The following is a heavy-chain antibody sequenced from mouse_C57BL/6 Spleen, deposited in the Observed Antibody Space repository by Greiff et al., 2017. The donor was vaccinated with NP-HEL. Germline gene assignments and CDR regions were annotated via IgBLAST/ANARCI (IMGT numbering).Heavy chain of an antibody. D-gene: IGHD2-4*01. V-gene: IGHV14-1*01. Sequence: VHVKQSGAELVRPGASVKLSCTASGFNIKDYYMHWVKQRPEQGLEWIGRIDPEDGDNEYAPKFQGKATMTADTSSNTAYLQLSSLTSEDTAVYYCTPLGYYDYDAVAWFAYWGQGTLVTVSA. J-gene: IGHJ3*01. CDR3: TPLGYYDYDAVAWFAY. CDR2: IDPEDGDN. CDR1: GFNIKDYY.